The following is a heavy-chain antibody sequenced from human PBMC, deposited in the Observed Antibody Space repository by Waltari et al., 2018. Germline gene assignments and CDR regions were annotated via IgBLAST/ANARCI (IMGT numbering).Heavy chain of an antibody. CDR2: IYYSGST. CDR3: ARGNDFWSGSIDY. CDR1: GGSISSSSYY. Sequence: QLQLQESGPGLVKPSETLSLTCTVSGGSISSSSYYWGWIRQPPGKGLEWIGSIYYSGSTYYNPSLKSRVTISVDTSKNQFSLKLSSVTAADTAVYYCARGNDFWSGSIDYWGQGTLVTVSS. V-gene: IGHV4-39*07. J-gene: IGHJ4*02. D-gene: IGHD3-3*01.